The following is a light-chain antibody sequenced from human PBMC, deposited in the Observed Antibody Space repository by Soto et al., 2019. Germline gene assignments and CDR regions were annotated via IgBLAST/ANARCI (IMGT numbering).Light chain of an antibody. CDR2: DAS. J-gene: IGKJ3*01. CDR3: QQYNSYRLFT. V-gene: IGKV1-5*01. CDR1: QSISSW. Sequence: DIQMTQSPSTLSASVGDRVTITCRASQSISSWLVWYQQKPGKAPKLLIYDASSLESGVPSRFSGSGSGTEFTLTISSLQPDEFATYYCQQYNSYRLFTFGPGTKVDIK.